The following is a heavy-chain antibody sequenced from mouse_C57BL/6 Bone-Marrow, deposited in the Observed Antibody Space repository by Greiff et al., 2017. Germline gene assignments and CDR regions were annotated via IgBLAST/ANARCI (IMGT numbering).Heavy chain of an antibody. D-gene: IGHD2-2*01. CDR3: TTGLPTWFAY. Sequence: VQLQQSGAELVRPGASVKLSCTASGFNIKDDYMHWVKQRPEQGLEWIGWIDPENGDTEYASKFQGKATITADTSSNTAYLHLSCLTSEDTAVYYCTTGLPTWFAYWGQGTLVTVSA. V-gene: IGHV14-4*01. J-gene: IGHJ3*01. CDR1: GFNIKDDY. CDR2: IDPENGDT.